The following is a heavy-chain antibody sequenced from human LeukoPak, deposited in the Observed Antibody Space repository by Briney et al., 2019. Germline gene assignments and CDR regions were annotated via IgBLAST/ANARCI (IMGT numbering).Heavy chain of an antibody. CDR2: INSDGSST. D-gene: IGHD4-23*01. CDR1: AFTFSSYW. CDR3: ARGDYGGFDM. V-gene: IGHV3-74*01. Sequence: GGSLRLSCAASAFTFSSYWMHWARQAPGKGLVWVSRINSDGSSTAYADSVKGRFTISRDNAKNTLYLQMSSLRAEDTATYCCARGDYGGFDMWGQGTMVIVSS. J-gene: IGHJ3*02.